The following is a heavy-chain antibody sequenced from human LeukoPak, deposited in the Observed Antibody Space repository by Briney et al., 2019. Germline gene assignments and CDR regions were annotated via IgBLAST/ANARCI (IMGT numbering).Heavy chain of an antibody. CDR3: AKTSSGYDNAHFDY. V-gene: IGHV3-30*18. CDR1: GFTFNSYG. CDR2: ISYDGSNK. J-gene: IGHJ4*02. D-gene: IGHD5-12*01. Sequence: PGGSLRLSCAASGFTFNSYGIHWVRQAPGKGLEWVAVISYDGSNKYYADSVKGRFTISRDNSKNTVYLQMSSLRAEDTAVYYCAKTSSGYDNAHFDYWGQGTLVIVSS.